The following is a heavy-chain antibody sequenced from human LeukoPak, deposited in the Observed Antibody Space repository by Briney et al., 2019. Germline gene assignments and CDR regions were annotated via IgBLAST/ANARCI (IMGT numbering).Heavy chain of an antibody. J-gene: IGHJ4*02. Sequence: GSLRLSCTVSGFTFGDYAMGWVRQAPGKGLEWVGLIRRKVSGATTGYAASVKGRFTISRDDSKSIAYLQMNSLKTEDTAMYYCTRNIYCSGGSCSYYFDYWGQGTLVTVSS. CDR3: TRNIYCSGGSCSYYFDY. CDR2: IRRKVSGATT. D-gene: IGHD2-15*01. V-gene: IGHV3-49*04. CDR1: GFTFGDYA.